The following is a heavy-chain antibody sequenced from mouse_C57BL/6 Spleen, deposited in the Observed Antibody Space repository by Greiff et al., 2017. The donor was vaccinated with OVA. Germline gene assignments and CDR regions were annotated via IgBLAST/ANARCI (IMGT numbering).Heavy chain of an antibody. Sequence: QVQLQQSGAELVKPGASVKISCKASGYAFSSYWMNWVKQRPGKGLEWIGQIYPGDGDTNYNGKFKGKATLTVDTSSSTAYMQLSSLTSEDSAVYYCASGALYYSNYHYAMDYWGQGTSVTVSS. J-gene: IGHJ4*01. D-gene: IGHD2-5*01. V-gene: IGHV1-80*01. CDR1: GYAFSSYW. CDR2: IYPGDGDT. CDR3: ASGALYYSNYHYAMDY.